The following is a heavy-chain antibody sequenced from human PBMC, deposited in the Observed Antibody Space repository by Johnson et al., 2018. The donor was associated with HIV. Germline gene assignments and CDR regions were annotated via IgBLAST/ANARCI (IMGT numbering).Heavy chain of an antibody. D-gene: IGHD3-22*01. Sequence: VHLVESGGGLVQPGGSLRLSCAASGFTVSGNYMNCVRQAPGKGLEWVSVIYSDDSTYYADSVQVRFTLSRDNSQNTLYLQMNSLRAEDTAVYYCARDAPNFFHSSGVRDDAFDIWGPGTMVTVSS. CDR1: GFTVSGNY. CDR3: ARDAPNFFHSSGVRDDAFDI. CDR2: IYSDDST. V-gene: IGHV3-66*01. J-gene: IGHJ3*02.